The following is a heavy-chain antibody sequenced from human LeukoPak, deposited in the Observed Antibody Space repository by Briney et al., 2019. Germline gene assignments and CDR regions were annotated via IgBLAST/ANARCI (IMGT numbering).Heavy chain of an antibody. CDR3: ARDGYNPFSWDY. J-gene: IGHJ4*02. Sequence: SETLSLTCTVSGGSISSYYWSWIRQPPGKGLEWIGYIYYSGSTNYNLSLKSRVTISVDTSKNQFSLKLSSVTAADTAVYYCARDGYNPFSWDYWGQGTLVTVSS. CDR2: IYYSGST. D-gene: IGHD5-24*01. CDR1: GGSISSYY. V-gene: IGHV4-59*12.